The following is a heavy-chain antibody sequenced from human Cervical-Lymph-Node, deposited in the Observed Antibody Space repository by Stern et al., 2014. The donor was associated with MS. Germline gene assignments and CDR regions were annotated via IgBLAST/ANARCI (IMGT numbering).Heavy chain of an antibody. J-gene: IGHJ4*02. Sequence: QVQLVESGPEVKSPGSSLKVSCRASGGTFSNSAINWVRQAPGQGLEWMGGIIPIFVRPNYAQKFQGRVTIIADKSTNTTYMVLSSLTYADTAVYYCARDLEDWGQGTLVTVSS. CDR1: GGTFSNSA. CDR3: ARDLED. CDR2: IIPIFVRP. V-gene: IGHV1-69*06.